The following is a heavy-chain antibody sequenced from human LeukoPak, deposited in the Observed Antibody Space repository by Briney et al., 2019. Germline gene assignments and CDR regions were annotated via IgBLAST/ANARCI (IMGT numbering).Heavy chain of an antibody. CDR3: AKGRRDCSGGSCYGLEYYYYGMDV. V-gene: IGHV3-23*01. D-gene: IGHD2-15*01. Sequence: GGSLRLSCAASGFTFSSYAMSWVRQAPGKGLEWVSAISGSGGSTYYADSVKGRFTISRDNSKNTLYLQMNSLRAEDTAVYYCAKGRRDCSGGSCYGLEYYYYGMDVWGQGTTVTVSS. CDR1: GFTFSSYA. J-gene: IGHJ6*02. CDR2: ISGSGGST.